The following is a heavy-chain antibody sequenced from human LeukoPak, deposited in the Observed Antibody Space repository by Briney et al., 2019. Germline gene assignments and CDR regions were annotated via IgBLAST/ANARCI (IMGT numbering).Heavy chain of an antibody. CDR2: INPNSGGT. CDR3: ARDAFSDYDSSGELDY. CDR1: GYTFTGYY. V-gene: IGHV1-2*02. J-gene: IGHJ4*02. D-gene: IGHD3-22*01. Sequence: ASVKVSCKASGYTFTGYYMHWVRQAPGQGLEWMGWINPNSGGTNYAQKFQGRVTMTRDTSISTAYMELSRLRSDDTAVYYCARDAFSDYDSSGELDYRGQGTLVTVSS.